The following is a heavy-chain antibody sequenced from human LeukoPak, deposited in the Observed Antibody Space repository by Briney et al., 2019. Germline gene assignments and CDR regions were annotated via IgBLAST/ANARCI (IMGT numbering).Heavy chain of an antibody. D-gene: IGHD5-24*01. Sequence: SEALSLTCTVSGGSVSSYYWSWIRQPPGKGLEWIGYIYYSGSTNYNPSLKSRVTISVDTSKNQFSLKLSSVTAADTAVYYCARARKWLYAFDIWGQGTMVTVSS. CDR1: GGSVSSYY. J-gene: IGHJ3*02. V-gene: IGHV4-59*02. CDR2: IYYSGST. CDR3: ARARKWLYAFDI.